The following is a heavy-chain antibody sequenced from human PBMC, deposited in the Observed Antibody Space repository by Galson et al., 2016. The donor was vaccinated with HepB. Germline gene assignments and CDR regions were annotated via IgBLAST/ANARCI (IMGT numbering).Heavy chain of an antibody. CDR3: ARRVRYSGYDY. CDR1: GGTISYYH. D-gene: IGHD5-12*01. Sequence: SETLSLTCTVSGGTISYYHWSWIRQPPGKGLEWIGTIYYNGSTNYNPSHKTRVTLSVDTPKNQFSLTVSSVTAADPAVYYCARRVRYSGYDYWGPGTLVTVSS. J-gene: IGHJ4*02. CDR2: IYYNGST. V-gene: IGHV4-59*01.